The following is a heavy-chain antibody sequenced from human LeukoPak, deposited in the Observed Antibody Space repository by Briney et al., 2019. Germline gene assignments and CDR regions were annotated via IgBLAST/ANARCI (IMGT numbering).Heavy chain of an antibody. V-gene: IGHV3-7*03. CDR3: ARAQWGYPFDV. D-gene: IGHD5-18*01. J-gene: IGHJ3*01. CDR2: IKGDGSDK. Sequence: GGSLRLSCAASGFSSSNYWLTWIPQAPGKGLMGLATIKGDGSDKRYVDSVKGRFTISRDDVKNSLYLQLNNLRAEDTAIYYCARAQWGYPFDVWGQGTRVTVSS. CDR1: GFSSSNYW.